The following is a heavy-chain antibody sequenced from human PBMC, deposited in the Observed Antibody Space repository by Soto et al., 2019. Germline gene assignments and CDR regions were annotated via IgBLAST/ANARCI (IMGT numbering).Heavy chain of an antibody. CDR3: AGGLYYDFLTGYYSPFDY. CDR2: IIPILGIA. CDR1: GGTFSSYT. V-gene: IGHV1-69*02. Sequence: SVKVSCKASGGTFSSYTISWVRQAPGQGLEWMGRIIPILGIANYAQKFQGRVTITADKSTSTAYMELSSLRSEDTAVYYCAGGLYYDFLTGYYSPFDYWGQGTLVTVSS. J-gene: IGHJ4*02. D-gene: IGHD3-9*01.